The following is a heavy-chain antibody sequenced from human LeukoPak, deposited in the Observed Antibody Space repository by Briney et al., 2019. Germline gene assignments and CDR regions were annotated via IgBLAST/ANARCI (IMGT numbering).Heavy chain of an antibody. J-gene: IGHJ3*01. D-gene: IGHD3-10*01. Sequence: GGSLRLSCAASGFIGNSNYMNWVRQAPGKGLEWVSLIYSDGSTYYADSVKGRFIISRDNSKNSLDLQMNSLRAEDTAVYHCARGVIVRGGPFDVWGQGTMVIVSS. CDR3: ARGVIVRGGPFDV. V-gene: IGHV3-53*01. CDR1: GFIGNSNY. CDR2: IYSDGST.